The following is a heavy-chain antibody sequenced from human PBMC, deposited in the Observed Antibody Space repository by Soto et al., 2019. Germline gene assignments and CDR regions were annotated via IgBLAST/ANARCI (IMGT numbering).Heavy chain of an antibody. CDR3: AREGWDPQTWNYYYGMDV. Sequence: EASVKVSCKASGYTFTSYGISWVRQAPGQGLEWMGWISAYNGNTNYAQKLQGRVTMTTDTSTSTAYMELRSLRSDDTAVYYCAREGWDPQTWNYYYGMDVWGQGTTVTVSS. CDR2: ISAYNGNT. J-gene: IGHJ6*02. V-gene: IGHV1-18*01. CDR1: GYTFTSYG. D-gene: IGHD6-19*01.